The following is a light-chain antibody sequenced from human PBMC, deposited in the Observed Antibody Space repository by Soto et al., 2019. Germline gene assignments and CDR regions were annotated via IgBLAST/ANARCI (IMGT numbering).Light chain of an antibody. CDR2: AAS. V-gene: IGKV1-27*01. CDR3: QQYYSTPPIT. Sequence: DIQMTQSPSSLSASVGDRVTITCRASQGISNYLAWYQQKPGKVPKLLIYAASTLQSGVPSRFSGSGSGTDFTLTISSLQPEDVAVYYCQQYYSTPPITFGQGTRLEIK. CDR1: QGISNY. J-gene: IGKJ5*01.